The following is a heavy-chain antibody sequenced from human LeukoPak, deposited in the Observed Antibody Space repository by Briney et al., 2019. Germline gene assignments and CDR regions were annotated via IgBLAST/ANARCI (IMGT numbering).Heavy chain of an antibody. V-gene: IGHV3-66*03. CDR3: AGTTDGHNFNDY. J-gene: IGHJ4*02. CDR2: IYSIGST. CDR1: GFTVSSNY. D-gene: IGHD5-24*01. Sequence: HSGGSLRLSCAASGFTVSSNYMSWVRQAPGKGLEWVSVIYSIGSTYYADSVKGRFTISRDNSKNTVHLQMNSLRSEDTAVYYCAGTTDGHNFNDYWGQGTLVTVSS.